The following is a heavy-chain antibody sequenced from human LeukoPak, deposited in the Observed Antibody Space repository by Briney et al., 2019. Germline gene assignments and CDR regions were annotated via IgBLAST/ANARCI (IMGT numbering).Heavy chain of an antibody. V-gene: IGHV4-34*01. D-gene: IGHD3-10*01. CDR3: ARQYLVRYYGSGSYYMDV. Sequence: SETLSLTCAVYGESFSGYYWSWIRQPPGKGLEWIGEINHSGSTNYNPSLKSRVTISVDTSKNQFSLKLSSVTAADTAVYYCARQYLVRYYGSGSYYMDVWGKGTTVTISS. CDR1: GESFSGYY. J-gene: IGHJ6*03. CDR2: INHSGST.